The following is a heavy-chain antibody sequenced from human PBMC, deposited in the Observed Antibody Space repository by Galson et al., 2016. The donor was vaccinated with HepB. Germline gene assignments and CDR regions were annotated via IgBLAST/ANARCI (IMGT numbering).Heavy chain of an antibody. CDR3: ARDSSGWHPNFYWYFDL. J-gene: IGHJ2*01. Sequence: SETLSLTCTVSGGSISSYYWSWIRQPAGKGLEWIGRLYTSGGTSYNPSLKSRVTMSLHTSKNQFSLNLSSVTAADTAVYYCARDSSGWHPNFYWYFDLWGRGTLVTVSS. D-gene: IGHD6-19*01. CDR1: GGSISSYY. CDR2: LYTSGGT. V-gene: IGHV4-4*07.